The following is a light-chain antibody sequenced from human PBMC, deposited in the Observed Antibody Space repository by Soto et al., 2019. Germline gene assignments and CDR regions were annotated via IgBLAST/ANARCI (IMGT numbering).Light chain of an antibody. V-gene: IGKV3-20*01. CDR2: GAS. CDR3: QQYGSSPRT. Sequence: EIVLTQSPGTLSLSPGERATLSCRASQSVSSSYLAWYQQKPGQAPRLLIYGASSRATGIPDRFSGSGSGPDFTLSISRLEPEDFAGYSCQQYGSSPRTFGQGTKVEIK. CDR1: QSVSSSY. J-gene: IGKJ1*01.